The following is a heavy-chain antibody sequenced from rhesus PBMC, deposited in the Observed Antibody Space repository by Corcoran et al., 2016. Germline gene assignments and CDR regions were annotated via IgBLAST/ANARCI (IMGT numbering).Heavy chain of an antibody. V-gene: IGHV4-173*01. CDR3: ARVTYSIWSFDL. CDR2: ISGSGRTT. J-gene: IGHJ2*01. CDR1: GGSISSNY. Sequence: QVQLQESGPGLVKPSETLSLTCAVSGGSISSNYWSWIRQPPGKGLEWLGRISGSGRTTAYTPPRRCVFTISTTTSKNQFSLKLSSVPAADTAVYYCARVTYSIWSFDLWGPGTPITISS. D-gene: IGHD2-39*01.